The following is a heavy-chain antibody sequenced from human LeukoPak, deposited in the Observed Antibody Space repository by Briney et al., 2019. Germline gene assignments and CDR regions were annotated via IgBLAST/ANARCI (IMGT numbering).Heavy chain of an antibody. V-gene: IGHV3-74*03. CDR2: INSDGSST. CDR1: GFTFSSYW. D-gene: IGHD6-25*01. CDR3: TRSLSGYDYSPDY. Sequence: PGGSLRLPCAASGFTFSSYWMHWVRQAPGKGLVWVSRINSDGSSTAYADSVKGRFTISRDNAKNTLYLQMNSLRAEDTAVYYCTRSLSGYDYSPDYWGQGTLVTVSS. J-gene: IGHJ4*02.